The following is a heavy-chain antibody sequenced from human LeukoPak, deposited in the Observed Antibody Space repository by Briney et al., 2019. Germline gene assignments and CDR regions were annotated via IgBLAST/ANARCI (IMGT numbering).Heavy chain of an antibody. D-gene: IGHD3-22*01. CDR3: ARGWAVVPSGGMDV. CDR1: GGTFSTYA. V-gene: IGHV1-69*04. J-gene: IGHJ6*02. CDR2: ISPILGIT. Sequence: ASVQVSCKTSGGTFSTYAINWVRQAPGEGLEWMGRISPILGITNYAQKFQGRVTITADKSTTTAYMELSSLRSEDTAVYYCARGWAVVPSGGMDVWGQGTTVTVSS.